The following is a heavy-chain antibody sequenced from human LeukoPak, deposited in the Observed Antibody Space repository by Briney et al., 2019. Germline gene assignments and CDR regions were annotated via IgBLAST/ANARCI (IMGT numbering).Heavy chain of an antibody. Sequence: GGSLRLSCSVSGFTFSTYVMHWVRQAPGKGLEYVSAISSNGDNTYYAGSVKGRFTISRDNSKNTLYLQMSSLRADDTAVYYCVRGTGYWGQGTLVTVSS. V-gene: IGHV3-64D*06. J-gene: IGHJ4*02. CDR3: VRGTGY. CDR1: GFTFSTYV. CDR2: ISSNGDNT.